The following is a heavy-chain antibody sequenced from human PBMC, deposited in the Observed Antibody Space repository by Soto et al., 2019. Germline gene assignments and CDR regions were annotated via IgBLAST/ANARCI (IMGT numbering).Heavy chain of an antibody. V-gene: IGHV4-34*01. CDR2: INHSGFT. Sequence: SETLSLTCDVSGGSFTGYYWSWIRQPPGKGLEWIGEINHSGFTNYNPSLTGRVTISLDTSKSQFSLKLSSLTAADTAFYFCARGHGRFAHWGQGTLVTVSA. CDR1: GGSFTGYY. J-gene: IGHJ4*02. CDR3: ARGHGRFAH.